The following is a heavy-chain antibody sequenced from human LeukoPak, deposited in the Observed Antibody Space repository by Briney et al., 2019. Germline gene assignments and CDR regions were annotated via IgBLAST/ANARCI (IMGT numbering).Heavy chain of an antibody. CDR1: GGSISSGGYY. D-gene: IGHD4-17*01. CDR2: IYYSGST. J-gene: IGHJ5*02. Sequence: SETLSLTCTVSGGSISSGGYYWSWIRQHPGKGLEWIGYIYYSGSTYYNPSLKSRVTISVDTSKNQFSLKLSSVTAADTAVYYCARVEYGDYVGHWFDPWAREPWSPSPQ. CDR3: ARVEYGDYVGHWFDP. V-gene: IGHV4-31*03.